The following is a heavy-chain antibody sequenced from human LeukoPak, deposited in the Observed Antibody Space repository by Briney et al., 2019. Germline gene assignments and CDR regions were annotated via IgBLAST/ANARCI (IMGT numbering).Heavy chain of an antibody. CDR3: ARGTYYDSSGFDY. CDR1: GYTFTSYG. J-gene: IGHJ4*02. Sequence: ASVKVSCKASGYTFTSYGISWVRQAPGQGLEWMGIINPSGGSTSYAQKFQGRVTITRDTSTSTVYIELSSLRSEDTAVYYCARGTYYDSSGFDYWGQGTLVTVSS. CDR2: INPSGGST. D-gene: IGHD3-22*01. V-gene: IGHV1-46*01.